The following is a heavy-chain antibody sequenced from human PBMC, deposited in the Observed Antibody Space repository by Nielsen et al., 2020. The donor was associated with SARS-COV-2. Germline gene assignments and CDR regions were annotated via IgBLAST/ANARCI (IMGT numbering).Heavy chain of an antibody. D-gene: IGHD6-13*01. CDR3: AKDASSSRDDFYYMDV. CDR2: ISYDGNNK. CDR1: EFTFNSYG. Sequence: GESLKISCAASEFTFNSYGMHWVRQAPGKGLEWVAVISYDGNNKYYADSVKGRFTISRDNSKNTLYLQMNSLRAEDTAVYYCAKDASSSRDDFYYMDVWGKGTTVTVS. J-gene: IGHJ6*03. V-gene: IGHV3-30*18.